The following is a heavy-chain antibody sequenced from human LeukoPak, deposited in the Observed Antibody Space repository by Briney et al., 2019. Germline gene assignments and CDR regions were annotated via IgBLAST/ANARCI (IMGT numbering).Heavy chain of an antibody. CDR2: VHKTGKT. J-gene: IGHJ4*02. D-gene: IGHD7-27*01. Sequence: SETLSLTCALSTVSGSSGNWWSWVRQPPGKGLEWIGEVHKTGKTNYNPSLKTRVTISIDASKNQLSLELTSVTAADAAVYYCARELLGAPTPGAYWGQGTQVTVSS. V-gene: IGHV4-4*02. CDR3: ARELLGAPTPGAY. CDR1: TVSGSSGNW.